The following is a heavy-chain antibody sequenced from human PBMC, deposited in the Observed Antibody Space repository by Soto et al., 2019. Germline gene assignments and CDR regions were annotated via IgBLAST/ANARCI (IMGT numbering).Heavy chain of an antibody. V-gene: IGHV1-3*01. CDR3: AGDRVAAAATPANY. Sequence: QVQLVQSGAEVKKPGASVKVSCKASGYTFINYGIHWVRQAPGQRLDWMGWISADNGNTKYSQKFQGRVTITRDTSASTAYMDLSSLRSEDTAVYYCAGDRVAAAATPANYWGQGTLVTVSS. CDR1: GYTFINYG. CDR2: ISADNGNT. J-gene: IGHJ4*02. D-gene: IGHD6-13*01.